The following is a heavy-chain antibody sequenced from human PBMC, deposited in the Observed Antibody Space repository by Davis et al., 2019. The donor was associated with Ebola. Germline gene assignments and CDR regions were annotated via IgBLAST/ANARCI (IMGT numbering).Heavy chain of an antibody. J-gene: IGHJ4*02. V-gene: IGHV3-21*01. Sequence: GESLKISCAASGFTFSSYSMNWVRQAPGKGLEWVSSISSSSSYIYYADSVKGRFTISRDNAKNTLYLQMNSLRAEDTAVYYCARVRSGSYWRYFDYWGRGTLVTVSS. CDR1: GFTFSSYS. CDR2: ISSSSSYI. CDR3: ARVRSGSYWRYFDY. D-gene: IGHD1-26*01.